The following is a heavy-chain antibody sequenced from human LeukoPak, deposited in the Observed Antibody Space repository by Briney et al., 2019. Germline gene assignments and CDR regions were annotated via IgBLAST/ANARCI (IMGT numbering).Heavy chain of an antibody. CDR1: GFTFSSYW. J-gene: IGHJ4*02. CDR2: INSDGSTT. V-gene: IGHV3-74*01. CDR3: AKGERRWELLSGRPLFDY. D-gene: IGHD1-26*01. Sequence: GGSLRLSCAASGFTFSSYWMHWVRQAPGKGLVWVSCINSDGSTTSYADSVKGRFTVSRGNAKNTLYLQMNSLRAEDTAVYYCAKGERRWELLSGRPLFDYWGQGTLVTVSS.